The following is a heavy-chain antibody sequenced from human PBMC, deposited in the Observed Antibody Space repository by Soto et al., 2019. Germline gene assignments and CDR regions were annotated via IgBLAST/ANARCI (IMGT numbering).Heavy chain of an antibody. CDR3: MTPGSPDHSDY. CDR1: GIFFNSFG. Sequence: QVQLVESGGGVVQAGTSLRLSCAVSGIFFNSFGMHWVRQAPGKGLEWVALISHDGSSSFYADSVRGRFTISRDNSRDTVFLQMSGLTTEDTALYSCMTPGSPDHSDYLGNGTLVTVSS. D-gene: IGHD4-17*01. J-gene: IGHJ4*01. CDR2: ISHDGSSS. V-gene: IGHV3-30*03.